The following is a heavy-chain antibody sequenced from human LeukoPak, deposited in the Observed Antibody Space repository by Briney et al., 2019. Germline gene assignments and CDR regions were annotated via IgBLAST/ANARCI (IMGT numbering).Heavy chain of an antibody. CDR1: GYSISSGYY. CDR2: IYHSGST. CDR3: ARATNIVANVDY. J-gene: IGHJ4*02. Sequence: SETLSLTCTVSGYSISSGYYWGWIRQPPGKGLEWIGSIYHSGSTYYIPSLKSRVTISVDTSKNQFSLKLSSVTAADTAVYYCARATNIVANVDYWGQGTLVTVSS. V-gene: IGHV4-38-2*02. D-gene: IGHD5-12*01.